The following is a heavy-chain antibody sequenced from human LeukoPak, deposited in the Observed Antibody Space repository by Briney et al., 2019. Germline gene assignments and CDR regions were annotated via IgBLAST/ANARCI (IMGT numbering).Heavy chain of an antibody. CDR3: ASLIKYDFWSGYYFNY. J-gene: IGHJ4*02. CDR1: GFTFSSYS. V-gene: IGHV3-21*01. CDR2: ISSSSSYI. Sequence: GGSLRLSCAASGFTFSSYSMNWVRQAPGKGLEWVSSISSSSSYIYHADSVKGRFTISRDNAKNSLYLQMNSLRAEDTAVYYCASLIKYDFWSGYYFNYWGQGTLVTVSS. D-gene: IGHD3-3*01.